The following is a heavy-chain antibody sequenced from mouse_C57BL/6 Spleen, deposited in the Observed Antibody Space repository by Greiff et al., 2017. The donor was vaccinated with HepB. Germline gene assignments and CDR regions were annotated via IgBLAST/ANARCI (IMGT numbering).Heavy chain of an antibody. CDR1: GYTFTDYY. CDR3: ASGPYGSSYD. J-gene: IGHJ2*01. D-gene: IGHD1-1*01. Sequence: EVQLQQSGPELVKPGASVKISCKASGYTFTDYYMNWVKQSHGKSLEWIGDINPNNGGTSYNQKFKGKATLTVDKSSSTAYMELRSLTSEDSAVYYCASGPYGSSYDWGQGTTLTVSS. V-gene: IGHV1-26*01. CDR2: INPNNGGT.